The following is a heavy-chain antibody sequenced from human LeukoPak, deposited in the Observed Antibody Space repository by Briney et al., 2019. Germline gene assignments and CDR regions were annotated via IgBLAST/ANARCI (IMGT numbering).Heavy chain of an antibody. V-gene: IGHV3-48*04. CDR3: ASTFLD. J-gene: IGHJ4*02. CDR2: ISSSGSTI. Sequence: GGSLRLSCVASEFTIRTYSMNWVRQAPGKGLEWVSYISSSGSTIYYADSVKGRFTISRDNAKNSLYLQMNSLRAEDTAVYYCASTFLDWGQGTLVTVSS. CDR1: EFTIRTYS. D-gene: IGHD2/OR15-2a*01.